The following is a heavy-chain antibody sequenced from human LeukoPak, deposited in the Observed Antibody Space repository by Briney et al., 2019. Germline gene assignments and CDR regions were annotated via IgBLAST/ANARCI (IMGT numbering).Heavy chain of an antibody. D-gene: IGHD2-8*02. J-gene: IGHJ4*02. Sequence: SETLSLTCTVSDGSISNYYWSWIRQAPGKGLEWIGYIYTSGSTNYNPSLKSRVTISVDTSKNQFSLKLSSVTAADTAVYYCARHLTGSSVCIEYWGQGTLVNVSS. CDR3: ARHLTGSSVCIEY. CDR2: IYTSGST. V-gene: IGHV4-4*09. CDR1: DGSISNYY.